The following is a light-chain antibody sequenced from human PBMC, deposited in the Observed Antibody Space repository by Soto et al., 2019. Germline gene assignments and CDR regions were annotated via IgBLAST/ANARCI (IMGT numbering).Light chain of an antibody. Sequence: DIVLKQSPDYLSVSLGEKATITCKPSQSVLYGPTRKNNLGWYQHRPGQTPQLLFYWASSRASVVPDRFSASESGTNFTLSISSLQPEDVAVYYCHQYLSPPFSFGPGTKVDI. CDR1: QSVLYGPTRKNN. V-gene: IGKV4-1*01. CDR2: WAS. J-gene: IGKJ3*01. CDR3: HQYLSPPFS.